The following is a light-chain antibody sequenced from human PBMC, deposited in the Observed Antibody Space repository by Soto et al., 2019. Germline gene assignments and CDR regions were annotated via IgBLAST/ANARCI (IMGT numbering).Light chain of an antibody. CDR3: QQRSNWPPIT. Sequence: EIVMTQSPVTLSVSPGERATLSCRASQSVSSYLAWYQQKPGQAPRLLIYDASNRATGIPARFSGSGSGTDFTLTISSLEPEDFAVYYCQQRSNWPPITFGQGTRLENK. CDR1: QSVSSY. V-gene: IGKV3-11*01. J-gene: IGKJ5*01. CDR2: DAS.